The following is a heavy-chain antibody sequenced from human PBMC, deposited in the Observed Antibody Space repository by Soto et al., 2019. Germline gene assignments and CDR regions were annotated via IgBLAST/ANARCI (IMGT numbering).Heavy chain of an antibody. V-gene: IGHV3-23*01. CDR1: GFTFSSYA. D-gene: IGHD5-12*01. CDR3: AENLGRARRDGYNYKFDY. Sequence: PGGSLRLSCAASGFTFSSYAMSWVRQAPGKGLEWVSAISGSGGSTYYADSVKGRFTISRDNSKNTLYLQMNSLRAEDTAVYYCAENLGRARRDGYNYKFDYWGQGTLVTVSS. J-gene: IGHJ4*02. CDR2: ISGSGGST.